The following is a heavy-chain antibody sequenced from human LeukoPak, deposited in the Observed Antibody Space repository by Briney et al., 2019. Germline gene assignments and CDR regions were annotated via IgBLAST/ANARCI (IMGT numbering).Heavy chain of an antibody. D-gene: IGHD2-2*01. CDR2: INPNSGGT. V-gene: IGHV1-2*02. CDR3: ARSRARPTGYFDY. Sequence: ASVKVSCKASGYTFTGYYMHWVRQAPGQGLEWMGWINPNSGGTNYAQKFQGRVTMTRDTSISTAYMELGRLRSDDTAVYYCARSRARPTGYFDYWGQGTLVTVSS. J-gene: IGHJ4*02. CDR1: GYTFTGYY.